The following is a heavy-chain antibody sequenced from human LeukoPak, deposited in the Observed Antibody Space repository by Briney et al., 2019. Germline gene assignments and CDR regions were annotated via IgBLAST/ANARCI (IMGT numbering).Heavy chain of an antibody. Sequence: ASVNVSCKASGGTFSIYAISWVRQAPGQGLEWMGRIIPILGIATYAQKFQGRVTITADKSTSTAYMELSSLRSEDTAVYYCARGLSSSWYSSRDYGMDVWGQGTTVTVSS. J-gene: IGHJ6*02. CDR2: IIPILGIA. CDR3: ARGLSSSWYSSRDYGMDV. V-gene: IGHV1-69*04. D-gene: IGHD6-13*01. CDR1: GGTFSIYA.